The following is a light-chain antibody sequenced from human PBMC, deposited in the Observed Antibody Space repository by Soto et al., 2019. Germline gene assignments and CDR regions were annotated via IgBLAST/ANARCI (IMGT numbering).Light chain of an antibody. J-gene: IGKJ4*01. CDR1: QTISND. Sequence: EVVMTQSPATVSVSPGEGVTLSCRASQTISNDLAWYQQKPGQAPRLLIYGASTRATGVPARCSGGGSGTEFTLPISSLQSEDFAFYYCQQNNKWPPVTFGGGTKVEIK. V-gene: IGKV3-15*01. CDR2: GAS. CDR3: QQNNKWPPVT.